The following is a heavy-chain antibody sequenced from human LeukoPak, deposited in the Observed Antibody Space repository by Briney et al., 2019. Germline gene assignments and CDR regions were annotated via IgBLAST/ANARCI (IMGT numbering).Heavy chain of an antibody. J-gene: IGHJ4*02. V-gene: IGHV1-69*15. Sequence: ASVKVSCKASGDTFNRLVISWVRQAPGQGLEWMGRIIPILDTANYAHKFQGRVTIIADESTSTAYMELSNLRSEDTAVYYCARHVFGELLPFDYWGQGTLVIVSS. CDR3: ARHVFGELLPFDY. CDR1: GDTFNRLV. CDR2: IIPILDTA. D-gene: IGHD3-10*01.